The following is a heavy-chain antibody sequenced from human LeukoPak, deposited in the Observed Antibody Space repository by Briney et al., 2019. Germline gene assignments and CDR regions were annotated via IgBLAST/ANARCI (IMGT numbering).Heavy chain of an antibody. Sequence: GGSLRLSCAASGFTFSSYSMNWVRQAPGKGLEWVSSISSSSSYIYYADSVKGRFTISRDNAKNSLYLQMNSLRAEDTAVYYCARDLPWLSDDAFDIWGQGTMVTVSS. CDR2: ISSSSSYI. CDR1: GFTFSSYS. CDR3: ARDLPWLSDDAFDI. J-gene: IGHJ3*02. V-gene: IGHV3-21*01. D-gene: IGHD6-19*01.